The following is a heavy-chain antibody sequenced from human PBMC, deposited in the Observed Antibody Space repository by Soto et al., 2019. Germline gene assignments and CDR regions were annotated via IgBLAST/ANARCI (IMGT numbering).Heavy chain of an antibody. D-gene: IGHD6-13*01. CDR1: GGSISSYY. CDR2: IYYSGST. Sequence: PSETLSLTCTVSGGSISSYYWSWIRQPPGKGLEWIGYIYYSGSTNYNPSLKSRVTISVDTSKNQFSLKLSSVTAADTAVYYCARAGVIWAAAGLYYYYGMDGWGQGTTVTVSS. V-gene: IGHV4-59*01. CDR3: ARAGVIWAAAGLYYYYGMDG. J-gene: IGHJ6*02.